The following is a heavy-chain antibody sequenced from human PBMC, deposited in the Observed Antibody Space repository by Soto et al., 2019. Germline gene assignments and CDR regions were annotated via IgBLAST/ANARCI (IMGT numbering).Heavy chain of an antibody. CDR1: GYAFIGHY. Sequence: ASVKVSCKTSGYAFIGHYIHWVRQAPGHGLEWVGWINPNSGGTNYAQKFQGRVTMTRDTSISTAYMELSRLRSDDTAVYYCAIDTSYYYGMDVWGQGTTVTVSS. V-gene: IGHV1-2*02. J-gene: IGHJ6*02. CDR2: INPNSGGT. D-gene: IGHD5-18*01. CDR3: AIDTSYYYGMDV.